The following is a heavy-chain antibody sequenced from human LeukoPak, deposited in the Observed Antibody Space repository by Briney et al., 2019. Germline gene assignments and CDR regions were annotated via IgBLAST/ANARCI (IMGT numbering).Heavy chain of an antibody. J-gene: IGHJ4*02. V-gene: IGHV3-48*01. Sequence: PGGSLRLSCAASGFTFSRYSMNWVRQAPGKGLEWISYISRSSTTIYYADSVKGRFTISRDNTKSSLYLQMNSLRAEDTAVYYCASDPLSSSSFDYWGQGTLVTVSS. CDR1: GFTFSRYS. CDR2: ISRSSTTI. D-gene: IGHD6-13*01. CDR3: ASDPLSSSSFDY.